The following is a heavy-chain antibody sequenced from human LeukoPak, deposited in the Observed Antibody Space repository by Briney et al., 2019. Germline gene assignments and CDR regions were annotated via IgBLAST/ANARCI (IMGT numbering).Heavy chain of an antibody. CDR1: GGSVSSGSYY. V-gene: IGHV4-61*01. J-gene: IGHJ4*02. D-gene: IGHD4-17*01. CDR2: IYYSGST. CDR3: ARDYGDYGFDY. Sequence: SETLSLTCTVSGGSVSSGSYYWSCIRQPPGKGLEWIGYIYYSGSTNYNPSLKSRVTISVDTSKNQFSLKLSSVTAADTAVYYCARDYGDYGFDYWGQGTLVTVSS.